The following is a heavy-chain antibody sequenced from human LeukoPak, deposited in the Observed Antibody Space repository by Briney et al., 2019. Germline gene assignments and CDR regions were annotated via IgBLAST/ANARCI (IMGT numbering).Heavy chain of an antibody. Sequence: ASVKVSCKASGYTFTGHYLHWVRQAPGQGLEWMGRINPNTGVTQYTENFQGSVTMTGDTSISTAYMELNGLRSDDTAIYYCARTWTQLFTPDFDLGGQGTLVTVSS. J-gene: IGHJ4*02. CDR1: GYTFTGHY. CDR3: ARTWTQLFTPDFDL. V-gene: IGHV1-2*06. D-gene: IGHD1-1*01. CDR2: INPNTGVT.